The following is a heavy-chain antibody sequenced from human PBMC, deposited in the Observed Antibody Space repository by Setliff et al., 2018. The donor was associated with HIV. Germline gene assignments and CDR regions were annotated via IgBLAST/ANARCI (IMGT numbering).Heavy chain of an antibody. D-gene: IGHD3-3*01. J-gene: IGHJ5*01. CDR1: GFTFSSYA. CDR3: ARGLERTDALVGVLSIWLDS. Sequence: GGSLRLSCAASGFTFSSYAMSWVRQAPGKGLEWVSTISGSANNTYYADSVKGRFTVSRDNAKQSLYLQMNSLIAEDTAVYFCARGLERTDALVGVLSIWLDSWGQGTLVTVS. V-gene: IGHV3-23*01. CDR2: ISGSANNT.